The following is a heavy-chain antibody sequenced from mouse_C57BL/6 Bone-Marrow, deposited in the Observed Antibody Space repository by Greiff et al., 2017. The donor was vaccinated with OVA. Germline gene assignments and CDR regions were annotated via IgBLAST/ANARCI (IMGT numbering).Heavy chain of an antibody. V-gene: IGHV15-2*01. J-gene: IGHJ4*01. CDR1: DSEVFPIAY. CDR3: ARPYGSSFYAMDY. Sequence: QVQLQQSGSELRSPGSSVKLSCKDFDSEVFPIAYMSWVRQKPGHGFEWIGGILPSIGRTIYGEKFEDKATLDADTLSNTAYLELNSLTSEDSAIYYCARPYGSSFYAMDYWGQGTSVTVSS. CDR2: ILPSIGRT. D-gene: IGHD1-1*01.